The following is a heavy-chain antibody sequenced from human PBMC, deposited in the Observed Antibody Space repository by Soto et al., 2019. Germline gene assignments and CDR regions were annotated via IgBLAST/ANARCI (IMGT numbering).Heavy chain of an antibody. CDR3: AKDTYYYDSSGYYIFDY. J-gene: IGHJ4*02. V-gene: IGHV3-30*18. CDR1: GFSFSSYG. Sequence: QVQLVESGGGVVQPGRFLRLSCAASGFSFSSYGMHWVRQAPGKGLEWVAVISYDGSNEHYADSVKGRFTISRDNSKDTVYLQMNSLRAEETAVYYCAKDTYYYDSSGYYIFDYWGQGTLVTVSS. D-gene: IGHD3-22*01. CDR2: ISYDGSNE.